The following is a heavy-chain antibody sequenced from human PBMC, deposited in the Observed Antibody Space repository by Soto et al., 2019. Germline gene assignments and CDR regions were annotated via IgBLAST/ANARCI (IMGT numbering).Heavy chain of an antibody. CDR2: LDQDGSER. V-gene: IGHV3-7*01. CDR3: VCGGNFFVY. CDR1: GFTFSTYW. Sequence: EVQLVESGGGLVQPGGSLRLSCAASGFTFSTYWMTWVRRPPGKGLEWVANLDQDGSERYYVESVRGRFTISRDIAKNSLYLQMNSLRAEDTAVYYCVCGGNFFVYWGQGTLVTVSP. J-gene: IGHJ4*02. D-gene: IGHD3-16*01.